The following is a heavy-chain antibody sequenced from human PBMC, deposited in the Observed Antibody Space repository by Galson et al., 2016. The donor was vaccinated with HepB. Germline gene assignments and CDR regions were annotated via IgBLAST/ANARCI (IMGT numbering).Heavy chain of an antibody. V-gene: IGHV3-30*18. D-gene: IGHD3-3*01. Sequence: SLRLSCAASGLTFSSYGMHWVRQAPGKGLEWMASLSYGGINQYYADSAKGRFTISRDNSKNTLYLQMNSLRAEDTAVYYCAKVAPDYDFWSGYTVHYYFDYWGQGTLVTVSS. CDR1: GLTFSSYG. J-gene: IGHJ4*02. CDR3: AKVAPDYDFWSGYTVHYYFDY. CDR2: LSYGGINQ.